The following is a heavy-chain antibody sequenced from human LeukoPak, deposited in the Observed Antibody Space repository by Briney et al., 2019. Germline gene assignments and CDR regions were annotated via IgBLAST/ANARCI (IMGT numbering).Heavy chain of an antibody. D-gene: IGHD6-13*01. V-gene: IGHV4-59*01. CDR3: ARVTGYMTEDYFDY. CDR2: IYYSGST. Sequence: PSETLSLTCTVSGGSINSYYWSWIRQPPGKGLEWIGYIYYSGSTNYNPSLKSRVTISIDTSKNQFSLRLSSVTAADTAVYYCARVTGYMTEDYFDYWGQGTLITVSS. CDR1: GGSINSYY. J-gene: IGHJ4*02.